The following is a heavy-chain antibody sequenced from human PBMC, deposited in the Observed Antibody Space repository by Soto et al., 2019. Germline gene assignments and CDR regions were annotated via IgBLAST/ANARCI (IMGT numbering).Heavy chain of an antibody. CDR1: GFTFSSYS. Sequence: GGSLRLSCAASGFTFSSYSMNWVRQAPGKGLEWVSSISSSSSYIYYTDSVKGRFTISRDNAKNSLYLQMNSLRAEDTAVYYCARAARYSYGSSFDYWGQGTLVTVSS. CDR2: ISSSSSYI. CDR3: ARAARYSYGSSFDY. V-gene: IGHV3-21*01. J-gene: IGHJ4*02. D-gene: IGHD5-18*01.